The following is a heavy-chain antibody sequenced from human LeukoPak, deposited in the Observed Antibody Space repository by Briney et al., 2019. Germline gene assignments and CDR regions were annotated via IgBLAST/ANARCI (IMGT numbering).Heavy chain of an antibody. CDR3: AKESPNFDY. CDR2: ISGNGDST. V-gene: IGHV3-23*01. J-gene: IGHJ4*02. Sequence: GGSLRLSCAASGFTFNSYAMSWVRQAPGKGLEWVSVISGNGDSTYYSDSVKGRFTTSRDNSKNTLHLQMSSLRAEDTAVYYCAKESPNFDYWGQGTLVTVSS. CDR1: GFTFNSYA.